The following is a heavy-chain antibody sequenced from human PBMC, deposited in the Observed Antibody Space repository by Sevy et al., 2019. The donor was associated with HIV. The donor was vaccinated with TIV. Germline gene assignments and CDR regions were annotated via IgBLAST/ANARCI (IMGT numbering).Heavy chain of an antibody. CDR2: ISSSGGST. CDR3: ATDYLSHYYDSSGYGRNTDY. V-gene: IGHV3-23*01. Sequence: GGSLRLSCAASGFTFSSYAMSWVRQAPGKGLEWVSAISSSGGSTYYADSVKGRFTISRDNSKNTLYLQMNSLRAEDTAVYYCATDYLSHYYDSSGYGRNTDYWGQGTLVTVSS. D-gene: IGHD3-22*01. J-gene: IGHJ4*02. CDR1: GFTFSSYA.